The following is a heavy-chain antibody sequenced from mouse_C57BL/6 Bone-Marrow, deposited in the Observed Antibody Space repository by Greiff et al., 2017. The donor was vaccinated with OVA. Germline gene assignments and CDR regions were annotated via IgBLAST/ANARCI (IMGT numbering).Heavy chain of an antibody. CDR1: GYTFTSYW. J-gene: IGHJ4*01. V-gene: IGHV1-69*01. Sequence: QVQLQQPGAELVMPGASVKLSCKASGYTFTSYWMHWVKQRPGQGLEWIGEIDPSDSYTNYNQKFKGKSTLTVDKSSSTAYMQLSSLTSEDSAVYYCARSPLILRYAMDYWGQGTSVTVSS. D-gene: IGHD1-1*01. CDR3: ARSPLILRYAMDY. CDR2: IDPSDSYT.